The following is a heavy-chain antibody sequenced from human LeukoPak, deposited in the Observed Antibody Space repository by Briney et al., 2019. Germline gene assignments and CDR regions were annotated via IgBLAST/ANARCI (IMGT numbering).Heavy chain of an antibody. CDR2: ISSSSSYI. CDR3: ARGTRNFTRTMLMVRGPCDLDY. V-gene: IGHV3-21*01. Sequence: GGSLRLSCAASGFTFSSYSMNWVRQAPGKGLEWVSSISSSSSYIYYADSVKGRFTISRDNAKNSLYLQMNSLRAEDTAVYYCARGTRNFTRTMLMVRGPCDLDYWGQGTLVTVSS. D-gene: IGHD3-10*01. J-gene: IGHJ4*02. CDR1: GFTFSSYS.